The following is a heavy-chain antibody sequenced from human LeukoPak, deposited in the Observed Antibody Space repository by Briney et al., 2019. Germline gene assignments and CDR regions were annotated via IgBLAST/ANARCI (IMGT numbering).Heavy chain of an antibody. D-gene: IGHD4-17*01. J-gene: IGHJ3*02. CDR1: GGSISSHY. CDR3: ARDPTTVTKGLDI. CDR2: ISYIGST. V-gene: IGHV4-59*11. Sequence: PSETLSFTCTVSGGSISSHYWSWIRQPPGKGLEWIGYISYIGSTNYNPSLKSRVTISVGTSKNQFSLKLSSVTAADTAVYYCARDPTTVTKGLDIWGQGTMVTVSS.